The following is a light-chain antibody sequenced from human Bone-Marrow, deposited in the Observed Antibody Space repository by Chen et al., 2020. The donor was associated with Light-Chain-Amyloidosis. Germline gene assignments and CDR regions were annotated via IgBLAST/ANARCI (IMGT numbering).Light chain of an antibody. J-gene: IGLJ3*02. CDR2: DSN. CDR3: GAWDSSLSGRV. V-gene: IGLV1-51*01. CDR1: SSNIGKNY. Sequence: QSALTQPPSLSAAPGQNVTLSCSGSSSNIGKNYVYWYQQLPGTAPKRLIYDSNKRPSGIPDRFSGTQSRTSAALGITGLQTGDEADYYWGAWDSSLSGRVFGGGTRLTVL.